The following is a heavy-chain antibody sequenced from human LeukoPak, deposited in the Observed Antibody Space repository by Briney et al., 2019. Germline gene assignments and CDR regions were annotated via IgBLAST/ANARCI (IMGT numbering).Heavy chain of an antibody. D-gene: IGHD5-12*01. V-gene: IGHV4-59*01. CDR3: ARDGYSGPDAL. J-gene: IGHJ4*02. CDR2: IYHSGST. Sequence: SETLSLTCTVSGGSISTYYWSWIRQPPGKGLEWIGYIYHSGSTNYNPSLKSRITISVDTSQNQFSLKLSSVTAADTAVYYCARDGYSGPDALWGQGTLVTVSS. CDR1: GGSISTYY.